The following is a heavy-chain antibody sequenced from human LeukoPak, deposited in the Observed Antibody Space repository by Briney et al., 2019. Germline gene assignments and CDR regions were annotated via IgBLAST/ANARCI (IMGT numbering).Heavy chain of an antibody. J-gene: IGHJ4*02. CDR3: ARQYYDFWTRRFGYYFDY. CDR1: GGSISSSSYY. V-gene: IGHV4-39*01. CDR2: IYYSGIT. Sequence: SETLSLXCTVSGGSISSSSYYWGWIRQPPGKGLEWIGSIYYSGITYCNPSLKSRVTISVDTSKNQFSLKLSSVTAADTAVYYCARQYYDFWTRRFGYYFDYWGQGTLVTVSS. D-gene: IGHD3-3*01.